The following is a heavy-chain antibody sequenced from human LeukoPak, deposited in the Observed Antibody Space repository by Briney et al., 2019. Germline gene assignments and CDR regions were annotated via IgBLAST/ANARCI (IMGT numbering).Heavy chain of an antibody. CDR1: GFSFTTAW. V-gene: IGHV3-15*01. D-gene: IGHD3-22*01. CDR2: IKSDGAV. Sequence: GGSLRLSRGASGFSFTTAWLSWVRQAPGKGLEWVARIKSDGAVDYASPVKGRLTNSKDYSKNTLYLQMNSLKVEDTAVYYCVIDDYYDYSGTREADYFDYWGQGTLVTVSS. CDR3: VIDDYYDYSGTREADYFDY. J-gene: IGHJ4*02.